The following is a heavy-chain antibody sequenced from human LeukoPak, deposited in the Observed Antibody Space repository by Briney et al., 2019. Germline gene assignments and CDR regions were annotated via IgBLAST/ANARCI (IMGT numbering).Heavy chain of an antibody. J-gene: IGHJ4*02. Sequence: GRSLRLPCAASGFTFSSYGMHWVRQAPGKGLEWVAVISYDGSNKYYADSVKGRFTISRDNSKNTLYLQMNSLRAEDTAVYYCAKDVKVGARYFDYWGQGTLVTVSS. CDR2: ISYDGSNK. D-gene: IGHD1-26*01. CDR3: AKDVKVGARYFDY. CDR1: GFTFSSYG. V-gene: IGHV3-30*18.